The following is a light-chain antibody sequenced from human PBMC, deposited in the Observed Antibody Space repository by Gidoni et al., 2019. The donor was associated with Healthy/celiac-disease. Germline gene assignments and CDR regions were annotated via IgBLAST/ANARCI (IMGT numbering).Light chain of an antibody. CDR1: SSNIGSNT. V-gene: IGLV1-44*01. CDR2: SNN. Sequence: QSLLTHPPSSSGTPGQRVTISCSGSSSNIGSNTVNWYQQLPGTAPKLLIYSNNQRPSGVPDRFSGSKSGTSASLAISGLQSEDEADYYCAAWDDSLNVVVFGGGTKLTVL. J-gene: IGLJ2*01. CDR3: AAWDDSLNVVV.